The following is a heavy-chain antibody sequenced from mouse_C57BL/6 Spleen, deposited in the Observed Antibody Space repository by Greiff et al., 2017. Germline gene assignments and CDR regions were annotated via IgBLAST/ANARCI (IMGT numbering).Heavy chain of an antibody. V-gene: IGHV5-6*01. CDR2: ISSGGSYT. D-gene: IGHD4-1*01. CDR1: GFTFSSYG. J-gene: IGHJ3*01. Sequence: EVKLVESGGDLVKPGGSLKLSCAASGFTFSSYGMSWVRQTPDKRLEWVATISSGGSYTYYPDSVKGRFTISRDNAKNTLDLQMSSLKYEDTAMYYCARLWEFAYWGKGTLVTVSA. CDR3: ARLWEFAY.